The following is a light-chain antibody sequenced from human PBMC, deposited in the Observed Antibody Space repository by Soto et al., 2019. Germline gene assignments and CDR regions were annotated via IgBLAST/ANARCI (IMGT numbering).Light chain of an antibody. V-gene: IGKV3-15*01. CDR2: GAS. Sequence: EIVMTQSPATLSVSPGERATLSCRASQSVSSNLAWYQQKPGQAPRLLIFGASTRATGIPARFSGSESETEFTLNISSLQSEDFTVYFCQQYNTWPPITFGPGARLDIK. CDR1: QSVSSN. CDR3: QQYNTWPPIT. J-gene: IGKJ5*01.